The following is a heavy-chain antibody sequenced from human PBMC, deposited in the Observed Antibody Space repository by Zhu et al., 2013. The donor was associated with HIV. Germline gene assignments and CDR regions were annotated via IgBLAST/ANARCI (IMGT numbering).Heavy chain of an antibody. CDR3: ARGSRYCSGGSCYLDY. Sequence: QVQLVQSGAEVKKPGASVRVSCKLSGYTLTELSMHWVRQAPGKGLEWMGWISAYNGNTNYAQKLQGRVTMTTDTSTSTAYMELRSLRSDDTAVYYCARGSRYCSGGSCYLDYWGQGTLLTVSS. CDR1: GYTLTELS. CDR2: ISAYNGNT. D-gene: IGHD2-15*01. V-gene: IGHV1-18*01. J-gene: IGHJ4*03.